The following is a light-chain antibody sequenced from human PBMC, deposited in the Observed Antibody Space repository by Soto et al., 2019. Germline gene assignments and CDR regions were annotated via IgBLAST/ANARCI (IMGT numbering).Light chain of an antibody. CDR3: TSYSISTAYL. Sequence: QSVLTQPASVSGSRGQSITISCTGTSSDVGGYDYVSWYQLHPGKAPKLMVFEVSNRPSGVSYRFSGSKSGNTASLTISGLQAEDEADYFCTSYSISTAYLFGTGTKLTVL. V-gene: IGLV2-14*01. CDR2: EVS. CDR1: SSDVGGYDY. J-gene: IGLJ1*01.